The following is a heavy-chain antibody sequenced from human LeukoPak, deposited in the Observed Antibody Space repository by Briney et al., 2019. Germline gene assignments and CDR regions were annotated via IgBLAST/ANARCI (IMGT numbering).Heavy chain of an antibody. CDR2: IYYSGST. CDR3: ASTRGTLERLGDENDGAFDI. J-gene: IGHJ3*02. V-gene: IGHV4-39*01. Sequence: SETLSLTCTVSGGSISSSSYYWGWIRQPPGKGLEWIGSIYYSGSTYKKPSLKSRVTISVDTSKNQFSLKLSSVTAADTAVYHCASTRGTLERLGDENDGAFDIWGQGTMVTVSS. CDR1: GGSISSSSYY. D-gene: IGHD3-16*01.